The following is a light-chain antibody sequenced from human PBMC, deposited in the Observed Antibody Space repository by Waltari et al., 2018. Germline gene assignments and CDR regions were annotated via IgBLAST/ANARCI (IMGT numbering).Light chain of an antibody. CDR2: GAS. V-gene: IGKV3-20*01. Sequence: EIVLTQSPGTLSLSPGERATLSCRASQRVSSGSLAWYQQKPGQAPRLLISGASSRATGIPDRFSGTGSGTDFTLTINGLEPEDFAVYFCQQYSDSQRMYTFGQGTKLEF. CDR1: QRVSSGS. CDR3: QQYSDSQRMYT. J-gene: IGKJ2*01.